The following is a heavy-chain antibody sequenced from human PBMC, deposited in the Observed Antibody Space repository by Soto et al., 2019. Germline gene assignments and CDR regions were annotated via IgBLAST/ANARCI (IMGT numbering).Heavy chain of an antibody. CDR2: IDPSDSYI. Sequence: VASLKISCQGSGYSFPSYWISWVRQMPGKGLQWMGRIDPSDSYINYSPSFEGHVNISIDKSINTAYLQWSSLRASDTAMYYCARQIYDSDTGPNFQYYFDSWGQGTPVTVSS. CDR1: GYSFPSYW. CDR3: ARQIYDSDTGPNFQYYFDS. J-gene: IGHJ4*02. V-gene: IGHV5-10-1*01. D-gene: IGHD3-22*01.